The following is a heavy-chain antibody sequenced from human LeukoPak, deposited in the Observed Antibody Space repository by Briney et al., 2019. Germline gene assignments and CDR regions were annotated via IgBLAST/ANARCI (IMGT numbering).Heavy chain of an antibody. CDR1: GFTFDDYG. V-gene: IGHV3-20*04. CDR3: ARGRLYYYDSSGYLLMDYFDY. CDR2: INWNGGST. J-gene: IGHJ4*02. D-gene: IGHD3-22*01. Sequence: GGSLGLSCAASGFTFDDYGMSWVRQAPGKGLEWVSGINWNGGSTGYADSVKGRFTISRDNAKNSLYLQMNSLRAEDTALYYCARGRLYYYDSSGYLLMDYFDYWGQGTLVTVSS.